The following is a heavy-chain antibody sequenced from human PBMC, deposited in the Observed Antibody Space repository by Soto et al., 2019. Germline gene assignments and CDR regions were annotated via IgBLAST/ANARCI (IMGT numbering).Heavy chain of an antibody. CDR3: ARAMTTVTTDWFDP. Sequence: PSETLSLTCTVSGGSINSGDYYWSWIRQPPGKGLEWIGYIYYSGNTYYNPSLKSRVIISIDTSKNQFSLKLSSVTAADTAVYYCARAMTTVTTDWFDPWGQGTLVTVS. CDR1: GGSINSGDYY. D-gene: IGHD4-17*01. V-gene: IGHV4-30-4*01. J-gene: IGHJ5*02. CDR2: IYYSGNT.